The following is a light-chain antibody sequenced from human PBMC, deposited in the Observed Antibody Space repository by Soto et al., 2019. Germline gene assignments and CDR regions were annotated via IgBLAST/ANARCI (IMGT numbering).Light chain of an antibody. V-gene: IGKV3D-20*02. CDR2: DAS. J-gene: IGKJ1*01. CDR1: QSISSRF. CDR3: QQYNNWPWT. Sequence: EIVLTPSPGTLSLSPVEIPRLYCRSSQSISSRFLAWYQQNVGQAPRLLIYDASTRATGIPDRFSGSGSGTDFTLTVSRLEPEDFAVYYCQQYNNWPWTFGQGTKVDIK.